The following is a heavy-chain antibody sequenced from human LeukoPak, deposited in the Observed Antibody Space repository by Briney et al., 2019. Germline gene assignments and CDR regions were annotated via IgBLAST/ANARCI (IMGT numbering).Heavy chain of an antibody. D-gene: IGHD1-1*01. J-gene: IGHJ4*02. CDR3: AREAPQSNWRGDYFDY. CDR2: INIHNGYT. V-gene: IGHV1-18*01. Sequence: GASVKVSCTASGYTFSSYGISWVRQAPGQGLEWMGWINIHNGYTIYGQKIQGRVTMTADKSTNTAHMDLRSLRSDDTAVYYCAREAPQSNWRGDYFDYWGQGTQVTVSS. CDR1: GYTFSSYG.